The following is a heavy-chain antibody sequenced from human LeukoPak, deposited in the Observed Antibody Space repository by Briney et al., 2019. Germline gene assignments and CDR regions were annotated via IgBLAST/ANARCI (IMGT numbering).Heavy chain of an antibody. V-gene: IGHV1-2*02. D-gene: IGHD2-15*01. CDR1: GYTFTGYY. CDR2: INPNSGGT. CDR3: ARGYCSGGSCYHFDS. Sequence: ASVKVSCKASGYTFTGYYMHWVRQAPGQGLEWMGWINPNSGGTHYAQNFEGRVTMTRDTSISTAYMELSRLKIDDTALYYCARGYCSGGSCYHFDSWGQGTLVTVSS. J-gene: IGHJ4*02.